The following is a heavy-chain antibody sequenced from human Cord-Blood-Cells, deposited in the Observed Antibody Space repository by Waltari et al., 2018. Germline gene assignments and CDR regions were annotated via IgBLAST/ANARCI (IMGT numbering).Heavy chain of an antibody. V-gene: IGHV4-59*01. J-gene: IGHJ3*02. Sequence: QVQLQESGPGLVKPSETLSLTCTVSGGSISSYYWSWIRQPPGKGLEWIGYIYYSGSTNSNPSLKSRVTISVDTSKNQFSLKLSSVTAADTAMYYCARGGDSGSYYEWAFDIWGQGTMVTVSS. CDR2: IYYSGST. CDR1: GGSISSYY. D-gene: IGHD1-26*01. CDR3: ARGGDSGSYYEWAFDI.